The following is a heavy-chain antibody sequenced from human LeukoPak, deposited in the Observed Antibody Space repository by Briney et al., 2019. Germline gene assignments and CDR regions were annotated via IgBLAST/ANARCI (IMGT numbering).Heavy chain of an antibody. V-gene: IGHV4-38-2*01. CDR3: AGSTSRETFDY. CDR1: GYSISSGYY. Sequence: SETLSLTCAVSGYSISSGYYWGWIRQPPGKGLEWIGIIYHTGRIYYNPSLKGRVTISVDTSKNQFSLRLSSVTAADTAVYYCAGSTSRETFDYWGQGTLVTVSS. CDR2: IYHTGRI. J-gene: IGHJ4*02. D-gene: IGHD2-2*01.